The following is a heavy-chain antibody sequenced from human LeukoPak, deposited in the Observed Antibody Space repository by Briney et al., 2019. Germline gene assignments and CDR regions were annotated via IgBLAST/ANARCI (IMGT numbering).Heavy chain of an antibody. CDR3: ARIASAYCDGGSCYLLGDRFDP. CDR2: IDHNGKS. Sequence: SETLSLTCAVYGGSFSGYYWGWIRQPPGEGLEWIGDIDHNGKSNFNPSLKSRVSISLDTSKNQFSLKLNSVAAADSATYYCARIASAYCDGGSCYLLGDRFDPWGQGTLVTVSS. J-gene: IGHJ5*02. V-gene: IGHV4-34*01. D-gene: IGHD2-21*01. CDR1: GGSFSGYY.